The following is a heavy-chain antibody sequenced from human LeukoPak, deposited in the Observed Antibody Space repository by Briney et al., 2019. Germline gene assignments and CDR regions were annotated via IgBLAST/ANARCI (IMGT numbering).Heavy chain of an antibody. J-gene: IGHJ5*02. CDR2: ISYDGSNK. Sequence: GGSLRLSCAASGFTFSSYAMHWVRQAPGKGLEWVAVISYDGSNKYYADSVKGRFTISRDNSKNTLYLQMNSLRAEDTAVYYCARDINAYHGGGDLWGQGTLVTVSS. V-gene: IGHV3-30-3*01. CDR1: GFTFSSYA. CDR3: ARDINAYHGGGDL. D-gene: IGHD4-23*01.